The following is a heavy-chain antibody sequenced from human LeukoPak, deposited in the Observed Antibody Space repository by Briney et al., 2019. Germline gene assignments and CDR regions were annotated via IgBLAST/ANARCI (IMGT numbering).Heavy chain of an antibody. Sequence: ASVKVSCKASGYTFTSYGISWVRQAPGQGLEWMGWISAYNGNTNYAQKLQGRVTMTTDTSASTAYMELRSLRSDDTAVYYCASVLAVAGTDYYYYYTDVWGKGTTVTVSS. J-gene: IGHJ6*03. CDR1: GYTFTSYG. CDR2: ISAYNGNT. D-gene: IGHD6-19*01. V-gene: IGHV1-18*01. CDR3: ASVLAVAGTDYYYYYTDV.